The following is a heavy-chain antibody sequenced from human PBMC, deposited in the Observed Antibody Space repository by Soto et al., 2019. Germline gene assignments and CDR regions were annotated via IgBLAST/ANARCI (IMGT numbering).Heavy chain of an antibody. D-gene: IGHD3-3*01. CDR3: ERARRRAYYDFWSGYSRGGWFDP. CDR1: GGSFSGYY. CDR2: INHSGST. J-gene: IGHJ5*02. Sequence: SETLSLTCAVYGGSFSGYYWSWIRQPPGKGLEWIGEINHSGSTNYNPSLKSRVTISVDTSKNQFSLKLSSVTAADTAVYYCERARRRAYYDFWSGYSRGGWFDPWGQGTLVT. V-gene: IGHV4-34*01.